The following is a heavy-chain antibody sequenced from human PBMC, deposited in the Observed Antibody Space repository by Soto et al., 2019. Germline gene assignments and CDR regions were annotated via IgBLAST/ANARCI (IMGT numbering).Heavy chain of an antibody. CDR2: IYPGDSDT. D-gene: IGHD3-22*01. CDR1: GYSFTSYW. V-gene: IGHV5-51*01. CDR3: ASPTYYYDSSGSQDAFDI. Sequence: GESLKISCKGSGYSFTSYWIGWVRQMPGKGLEWMGIIYPGDSDTRYSPSFQGQVTISADKSISTAYLQWSSLKASDTAMYYCASPTYYYDSSGSQDAFDIWGQGTMVIVSS. J-gene: IGHJ3*02.